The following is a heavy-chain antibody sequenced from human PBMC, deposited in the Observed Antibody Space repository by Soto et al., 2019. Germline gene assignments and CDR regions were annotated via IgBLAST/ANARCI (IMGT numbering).Heavy chain of an antibody. J-gene: IGHJ3*02. Sequence: WGSLRLSCAASGFTFSSHWMHCVRQAPGQGLVWVSRTKTDGSTSYADSVKGRFTISRDNAKNTLYLQMNSLRAEDTAVYYCARDMRAVPWYGGVSSAFDIWGQGTLVTVSS. CDR2: TKTDGST. V-gene: IGHV3-74*01. D-gene: IGHD3-10*01. CDR1: GFTFSSHW. CDR3: ARDMRAVPWYGGVSSAFDI.